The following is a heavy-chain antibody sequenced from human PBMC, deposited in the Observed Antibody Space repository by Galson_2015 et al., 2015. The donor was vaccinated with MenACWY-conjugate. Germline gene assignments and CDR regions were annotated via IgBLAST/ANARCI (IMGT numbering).Heavy chain of an antibody. CDR2: IRGSGSTI. CDR1: VFTFSRYE. J-gene: IGHJ4*02. D-gene: IGHD3-10*01. CDR3: ARDGLGEYSYGSGRGMDY. V-gene: IGHV3-48*03. Sequence: SLRLSCAASVFTFSRYEMNWVRQAPGKGREGDADIRGSGSTIDYADSVNVRFTISSDNAKNSLYVQTNSLGAVDTGVYDCARDGLGEYSYGSGRGMDYWGQGTLVTVSS.